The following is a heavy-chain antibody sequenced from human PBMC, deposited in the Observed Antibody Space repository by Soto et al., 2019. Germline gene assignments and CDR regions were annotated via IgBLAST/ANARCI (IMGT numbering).Heavy chain of an antibody. CDR2: IKSKADGGAR. D-gene: IGHD1-1*01. V-gene: IGHV3-15*01. CDR1: GFMFSSAR. J-gene: IGHJ4*02. CDR3: VEGWNDF. Sequence: EVQMAQSGGDLVKPGGSLRLSCVTSGFMFSSARMSWVRQAPGKGLEWVARIKSKADGGARDYTAPVKGRLTISRDDSKITVYLQMNSLRGEDTAVYYCVEGWNDFWGEGTLVTVSS.